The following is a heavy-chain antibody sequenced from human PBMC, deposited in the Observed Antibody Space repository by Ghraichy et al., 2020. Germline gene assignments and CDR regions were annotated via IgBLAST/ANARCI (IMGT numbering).Heavy chain of an antibody. V-gene: IGHV4-39*01. J-gene: IGHJ6*02. CDR3: ARGGSDYPSFYYYYYGMDV. CDR2: IYYSGST. CDR1: GGSISSSSYY. Sequence: ESLNISCTVSGGSISSSSYYWGWIRQPPGKGLEWIGSIYYSGSTYYNPSLKSRVTISVDTSKNQFSLKLSSVTAADTAVYYCARGGSDYPSFYYYYYGMDVWGQGTTVTVSS. D-gene: IGHD4-11*01.